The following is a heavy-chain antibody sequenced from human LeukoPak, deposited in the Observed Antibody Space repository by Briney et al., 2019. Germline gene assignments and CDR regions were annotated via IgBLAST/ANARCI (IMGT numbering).Heavy chain of an antibody. CDR1: GGSISSYY. Sequence: SSETLSLTCTVSGGSISSYYWSWIRQPPGKGLEWIGYIYYSGSTNHNPSLKSRVTISVDTSKNQFSLKLSSVTAADTAVYYCARVVYSGYDFRGAMDVWGKGTTVTVSS. CDR3: ARVVYSGYDFRGAMDV. CDR2: IYYSGST. D-gene: IGHD5-12*01. J-gene: IGHJ6*03. V-gene: IGHV4-59*01.